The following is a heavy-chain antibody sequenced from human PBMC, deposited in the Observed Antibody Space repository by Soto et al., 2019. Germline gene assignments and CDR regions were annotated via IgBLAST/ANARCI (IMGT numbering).Heavy chain of an antibody. CDR2: ISGSGGKT. CDR3: GAPARAYDAGEENHEYGMDV. Sequence: EVQILESGGGLVQPGGSLRLACVVSGFNFNDYAMSWVRQAPGKGLEWMSVISGSGGKTYYADSVKGRFTISRDNSKHTLFLQVNSLRAEDTAVYYCGAPARAYDAGEENHEYGMDVWGQGTTVNVS. CDR1: GFNFNDYA. V-gene: IGHV3-23*01. J-gene: IGHJ6*02. D-gene: IGHD3-22*01.